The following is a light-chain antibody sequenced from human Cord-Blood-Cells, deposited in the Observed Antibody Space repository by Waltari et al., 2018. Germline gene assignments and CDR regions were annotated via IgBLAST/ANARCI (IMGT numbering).Light chain of an antibody. CDR1: SSDVGGYNY. V-gene: IGLV2-11*02. Sequence: QSALTQPRSVSGSPGQSVTISCTGTSSDVGGYNYVSWYQQHPGKAPKLMIYDVSNRPSVVPDRFSGSKSGNPASLTISGLQAEDEADYYCCSYAGSYVVFGGGTKLTVL. CDR3: CSYAGSYVV. J-gene: IGLJ2*01. CDR2: DVS.